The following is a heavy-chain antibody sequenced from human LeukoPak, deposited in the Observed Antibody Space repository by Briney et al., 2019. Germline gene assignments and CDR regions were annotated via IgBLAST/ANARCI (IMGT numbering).Heavy chain of an antibody. CDR2: INPNSGGT. D-gene: IGHD6-13*01. CDR1: GYTFTGYY. Sequence: GASVKVSCKASGYTFTGYYMHWVRQAPGQGLEWMGWINPNSGGTNYAQKFQGRVTISVDTSKNQFSLKLSSVTAADPAVYYCARDQVAGSSSWPYYYYGMDVWGQGTTVTVSS. CDR3: ARDQVAGSSSWPYYYYGMDV. V-gene: IGHV1-2*02. J-gene: IGHJ6*02.